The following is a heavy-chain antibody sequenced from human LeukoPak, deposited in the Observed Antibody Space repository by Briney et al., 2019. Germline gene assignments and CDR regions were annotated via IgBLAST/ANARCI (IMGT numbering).Heavy chain of an antibody. D-gene: IGHD2-2*01. V-gene: IGHV4-59*01. CDR3: ARGAPPDIVVVPAATLWFDP. CDR1: GGSISSYY. Sequence: PSETLSLTCTVSGGSISSYYWSWIRQPPGKGLEWIGYIYYSGSTNYNPSLKSRDTISVDTSKNQFSLKLSSVTAADTAVYYCARGAPPDIVVVPAATLWFDPWGQGTLVTVSS. J-gene: IGHJ5*02. CDR2: IYYSGST.